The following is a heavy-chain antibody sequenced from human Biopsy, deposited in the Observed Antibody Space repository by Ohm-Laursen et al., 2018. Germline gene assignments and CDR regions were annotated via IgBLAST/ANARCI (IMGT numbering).Heavy chain of an antibody. Sequence: SEILSLTCPVSGGSISNNNYYWGWIRQPPGKGLEWIGSIFYRGSTHYKPSLKSRVNISVDTSKNQFSLKLNSVTAADTAVYYCARDYDTSGYYYVSWGQGALVTVSS. V-gene: IGHV4-39*01. J-gene: IGHJ5*02. D-gene: IGHD3-22*01. CDR3: ARDYDTSGYYYVS. CDR2: IFYRGST. CDR1: GGSISNNNYY.